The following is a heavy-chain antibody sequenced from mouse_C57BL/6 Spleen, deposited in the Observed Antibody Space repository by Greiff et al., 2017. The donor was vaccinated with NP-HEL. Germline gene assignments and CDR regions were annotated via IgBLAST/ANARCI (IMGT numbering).Heavy chain of an antibody. Sequence: VQLQQSGPELVKPGASVKMSCKASGYTFTDYNMHWVKQSHGKSLEWIGYINPNNGGTSYNQKFKGKATLTVNKSSSTAYMELRSLTSEDSAVYYCAYSNYDEGDFFAYWGQGTLVTVSA. CDR2: INPNNGGT. J-gene: IGHJ3*01. CDR1: GYTFTDYN. D-gene: IGHD2-5*01. V-gene: IGHV1-22*01. CDR3: AYSNYDEGDFFAY.